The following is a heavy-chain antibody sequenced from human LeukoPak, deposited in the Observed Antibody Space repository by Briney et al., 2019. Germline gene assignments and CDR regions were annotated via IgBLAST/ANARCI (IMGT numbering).Heavy chain of an antibody. V-gene: IGHV4-39*07. D-gene: IGHD6-19*01. CDR3: ARDRLAVAGTSWFDP. CDR1: GGSISSSSYY. Sequence: SETLSLTCTVSGGSISSSSYYWGWIRQPPGKGLEWIGSIYYSGSTYYNPSLKSRVTISVDTSKNQFSLKLSSVTAADTAVYYCARDRLAVAGTSWFDPWGQGTLVTVSS. CDR2: IYYSGST. J-gene: IGHJ5*02.